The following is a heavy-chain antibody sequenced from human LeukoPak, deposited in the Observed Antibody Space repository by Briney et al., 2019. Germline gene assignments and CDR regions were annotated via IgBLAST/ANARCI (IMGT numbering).Heavy chain of an antibody. J-gene: IGHJ4*02. Sequence: SETLSLTCTVSGASISSDYWSWIRQPPGKGLEWVGDIYYSGSIKYNPSLKSRVTMPVDTSKNQFSLKLTSVTAADTAIHYCARENPSGYYNRPIDYWGQGTLVTVSS. CDR2: IYYSGSI. CDR1: GASISSDY. CDR3: ARENPSGYYNRPIDY. D-gene: IGHD3-22*01. V-gene: IGHV4-59*01.